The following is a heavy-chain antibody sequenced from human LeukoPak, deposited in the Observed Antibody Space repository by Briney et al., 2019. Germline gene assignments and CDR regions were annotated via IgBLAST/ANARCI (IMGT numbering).Heavy chain of an antibody. J-gene: IGHJ4*02. Sequence: PGGSLSLSCAASGFTFSNFAMIWVRQAPGKGLEWVSAISGSGDKTHYADSVKGRFTISRDNSKSVLYMQLNNLRLEDTAVYYCGEGHWGRGTLVTVSS. CDR1: GFTFSNFA. V-gene: IGHV3-23*01. CDR3: GEGH. CDR2: ISGSGDKT.